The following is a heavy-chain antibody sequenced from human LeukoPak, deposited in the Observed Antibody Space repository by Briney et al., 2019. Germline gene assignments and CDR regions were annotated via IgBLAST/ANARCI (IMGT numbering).Heavy chain of an antibody. V-gene: IGHV3-23*01. CDR3: AKGREYSSSFDAFDI. D-gene: IGHD6-6*01. J-gene: IGHJ3*02. Sequence: GGSLRLSCAASGFTFSSYAMSWVRQAPGKGQEWVSPISGSGGSTYYADSVKGRFTISRDNSKNTLYLQMNSLRAEDTAVYYCAKGREYSSSFDAFDIWGQGTMVAVSS. CDR1: GFTFSSYA. CDR2: ISGSGGST.